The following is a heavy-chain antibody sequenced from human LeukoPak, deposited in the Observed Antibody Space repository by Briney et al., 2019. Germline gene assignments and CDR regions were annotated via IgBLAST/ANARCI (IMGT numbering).Heavy chain of an antibody. V-gene: IGHV4-59*08. Sequence: SETLSLTCTVSSVPFYSYYWSWIRQAPGKGLEWIGYHYDSGSTHYNPSLKSRVTISLDTSKNQFSLNLSSVTAADTAVYYCARHSWVNGYFDYWGQGTLVTVSS. D-gene: IGHD4-17*01. J-gene: IGHJ4*02. CDR1: SVPFYSYY. CDR2: HYDSGST. CDR3: ARHSWVNGYFDY.